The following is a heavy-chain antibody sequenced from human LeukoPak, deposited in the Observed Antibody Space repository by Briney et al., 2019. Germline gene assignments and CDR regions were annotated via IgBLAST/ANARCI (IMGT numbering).Heavy chain of an antibody. CDR2: ISGSGSTT. CDR1: GFTFSSYA. D-gene: IGHD2-2*01. Sequence: GGSLRLSCAASGFTFSSYAMSWVRQAPGKGREWVSGISGSGSTTYYADSVKGRFTISRDNSKNTLYLQMNSLRAEDTAVYYCAAIYCGSTSCYAFDHWGQGTLVTVSS. J-gene: IGHJ4*02. CDR3: AAIYCGSTSCYAFDH. V-gene: IGHV3-23*01.